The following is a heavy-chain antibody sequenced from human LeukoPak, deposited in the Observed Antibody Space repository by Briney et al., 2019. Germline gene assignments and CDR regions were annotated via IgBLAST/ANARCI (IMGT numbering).Heavy chain of an antibody. J-gene: IGHJ4*02. CDR1: GFIFSNDA. D-gene: IGHD1-1*01. Sequence: GGSLRLSCAASGFIFSNDAMHWVCQAPGKGLEWVAFIWFDGSNKHYADSVKGRFTISRDNSEDTLYLQMNSLRAEDTAVYYCVRDPSGSGFAFDYWGQGALVTVSS. V-gene: IGHV3-33*01. CDR2: IWFDGSNK. CDR3: VRDPSGSGFAFDY.